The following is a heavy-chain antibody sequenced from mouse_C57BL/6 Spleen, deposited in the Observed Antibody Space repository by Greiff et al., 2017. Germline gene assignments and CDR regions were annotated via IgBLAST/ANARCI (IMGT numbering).Heavy chain of an antibody. CDR3: ARGGLRRAYYFDY. CDR2: IDPSDSYT. J-gene: IGHJ2*01. V-gene: IGHV1-69*01. D-gene: IGHD2-4*01. Sequence: VQLQQSGAELVMPGASVKLSCKASGYTFTSYWMHWVKQRPGQGLEWIGEIDPSDSYTNYNQKFKGKSTLTVDKSSSTAYMQLSSLTSEDSAVYYCARGGLRRAYYFDYWGQGTTLTVSS. CDR1: GYTFTSYW.